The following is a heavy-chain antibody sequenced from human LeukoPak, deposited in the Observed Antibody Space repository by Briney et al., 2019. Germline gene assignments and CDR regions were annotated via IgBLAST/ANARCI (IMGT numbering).Heavy chain of an antibody. J-gene: IGHJ4*02. CDR3: ARMGGPYDY. Sequence: GRSLGLSCAASGFTFSSYGMHWVRQAPGKGLEWVAVISYDGSNKYYADSVKGRFTISRDNSKNTLYLQMNSLRAEDTAVYYCARMGGPYDYWGQGTLVTVSS. CDR2: ISYDGSNK. V-gene: IGHV3-30*03. CDR1: GFTFSSYG. D-gene: IGHD3-16*01.